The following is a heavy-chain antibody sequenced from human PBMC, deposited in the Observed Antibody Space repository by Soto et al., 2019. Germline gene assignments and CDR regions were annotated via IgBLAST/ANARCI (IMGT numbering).Heavy chain of an antibody. D-gene: IGHD3-16*01. CDR1: GYSFTSYW. CDR3: ARPGLGYGNRVLRYYAGMDV. J-gene: IGHJ6*02. V-gene: IGHV5-51*01. Sequence: GESLKISCKGSGYSFTSYWIGWVRQMPGKGLEWMGIIYPGDSDTRYSPSFQGQVTISADKSISTAYLQWSSLKASDTAMYYCARPGLGYGNRVLRYYAGMDVWGQGTTVTVSS. CDR2: IYPGDSDT.